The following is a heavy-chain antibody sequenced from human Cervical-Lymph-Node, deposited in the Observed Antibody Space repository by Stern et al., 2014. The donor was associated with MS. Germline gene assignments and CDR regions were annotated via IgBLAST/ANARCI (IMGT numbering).Heavy chain of an antibody. CDR2: ISDTRNTI. J-gene: IGHJ6*02. V-gene: IGHV3-48*01. CDR1: GFTFSSYS. D-gene: IGHD2-2*01. CDR3: ARESVASTYAMDV. Sequence: EVQLVESGGGLLQPGGSLRLSCAASGFTFSSYSMNWVRQPPGKGLEWVSYISDTRNTIYYADSVRGRFTISRDNAKNSLFLQMDSLRAEDTAVYYCARESVASTYAMDVWGQGTKVTVSS.